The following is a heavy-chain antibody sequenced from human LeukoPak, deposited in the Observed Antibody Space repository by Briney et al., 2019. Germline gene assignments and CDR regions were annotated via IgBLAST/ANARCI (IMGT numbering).Heavy chain of an antibody. Sequence: GGSLRLSCGASGFTFSSYGMHWVRQAPGKGLEWVAFIRYDGSNKYYADSVKGRFTISRDNAKNSLYLQMNSLRAEDTAVYYCARVGTGQNAFDIWGQGTMVTVSS. D-gene: IGHD1-26*01. CDR1: GFTFSSYG. V-gene: IGHV3-30*02. CDR2: IRYDGSNK. J-gene: IGHJ3*02. CDR3: ARVGTGQNAFDI.